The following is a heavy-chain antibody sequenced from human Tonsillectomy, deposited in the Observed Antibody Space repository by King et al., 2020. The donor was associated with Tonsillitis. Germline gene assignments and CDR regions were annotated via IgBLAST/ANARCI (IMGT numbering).Heavy chain of an antibody. CDR2: IGTAGDT. CDR1: GFTFSRYD. V-gene: IGHV3-13*04. CDR3: ARDGVNLDYDCRSGYYPHYYYMDV. J-gene: IGHJ6*03. Sequence: EVQLVESGGGLVQPGGSLRLSCAASGFTFSRYDMHWVRQATGKGLEWVSTIGTAGDTYYPGSVKGRVNMSRENAKNSLYLQMNSLRAGDTAVYYCARDGVNLDYDCRSGYYPHYYYMDVWGKGTTVTVSS. D-gene: IGHD3-3*01.